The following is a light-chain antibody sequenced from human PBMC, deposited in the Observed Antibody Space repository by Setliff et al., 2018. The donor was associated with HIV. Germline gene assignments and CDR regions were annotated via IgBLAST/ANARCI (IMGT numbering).Light chain of an antibody. CDR2: QAS. Sequence: QSALAQPASVSGSPGQSITISCTGTSGDVGRYNLVSRYQQQPGKPPKLMIYQASKRPSGVSNRFSGSKSGNTASLTISGLQAEDEADYYCRSNTGSNTYVFGTGTKVTVL. V-gene: IGLV2-23*01. J-gene: IGLJ1*01. CDR1: SGDVGRYNL. CDR3: RSNTGSNTYV.